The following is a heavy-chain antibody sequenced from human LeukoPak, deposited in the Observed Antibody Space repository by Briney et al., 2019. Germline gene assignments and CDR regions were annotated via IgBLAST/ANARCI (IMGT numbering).Heavy chain of an antibody. D-gene: IGHD2-2*01. Sequence: GGSLRLSCAASGFTFDDYAMHSVRQAPGKGLEWVSGISWNSNSIDYADSVKGRFTISRDNAKNSLYLQMNSLRAEDTALYYCAKAPSFQLISPYFDYWGQGTLVTVSS. CDR1: GFTFDDYA. J-gene: IGHJ4*02. CDR3: AKAPSFQLISPYFDY. V-gene: IGHV3-9*01. CDR2: ISWNSNSI.